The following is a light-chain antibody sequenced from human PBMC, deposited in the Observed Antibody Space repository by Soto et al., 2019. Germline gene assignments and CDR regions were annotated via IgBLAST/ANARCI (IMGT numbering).Light chain of an antibody. CDR3: NSYAGSNTFV. J-gene: IGLJ1*01. CDR1: SSDVGGYNY. Sequence: QSVLTQPASVSGSPGQSITISCTGTSSDVGGYNYVSWYQQHPGKAPKLIIYEVSKWPSGVPDRFSGSKSGNTASLTVSGLQAEDEADYYCNSYAGSNTFVFGTGTKLTVL. V-gene: IGLV2-8*01. CDR2: EVS.